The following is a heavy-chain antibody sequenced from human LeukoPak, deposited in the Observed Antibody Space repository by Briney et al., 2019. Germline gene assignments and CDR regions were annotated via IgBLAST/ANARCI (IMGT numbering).Heavy chain of an antibody. CDR2: MYHSGST. CDR3: ARVPGPNWFDP. V-gene: IGHV4-38-2*02. Sequence: PSETLSLTCTVSGYSISSGYYWGWIRQPPGKGLEWIGSMYHSGSTYYNPSLKSRVTISVDTSKNQFSLKLSSVTAADTAVYYCARVPGPNWFDPWGQGTLLTVSS. J-gene: IGHJ5*02. CDR1: GYSISSGYY.